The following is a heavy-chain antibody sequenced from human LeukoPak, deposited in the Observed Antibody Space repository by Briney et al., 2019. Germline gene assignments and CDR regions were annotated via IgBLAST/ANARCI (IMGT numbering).Heavy chain of an antibody. CDR2: FDPEDGET. CDR1: GYTLTELS. D-gene: IGHD3-3*01. J-gene: IGHJ4*02. CDR3: ATMNRLRFLEWGPNDY. V-gene: IGHV1-24*01. Sequence: ASVKVSCKVSGYTLTELSMHWVRQAPGKGLEWMGGFDPEDGETIYAQKFQGRVTMTEDTSTDTAYMELSSLRSEDTAVYYCATMNRLRFLEWGPNDYWGQGTLVTVSS.